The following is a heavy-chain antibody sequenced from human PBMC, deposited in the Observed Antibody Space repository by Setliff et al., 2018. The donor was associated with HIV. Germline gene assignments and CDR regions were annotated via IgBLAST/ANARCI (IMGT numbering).Heavy chain of an antibody. J-gene: IGHJ1*01. CDR2: IIPIFGTA. CDR3: ARVGNYYESSGYFTRYFQY. CDR1: GGTFSSYA. D-gene: IGHD3-22*01. Sequence: SVKVSCKASGGTFSSYAISWVRQAPGQGLEWMGGIIPIFGTANYAQKFQGRVTITADESTSTAYMKLSSLRSEDTAVYYCARVGNYYESSGYFTRYFQYWGQGTLVTVSS. V-gene: IGHV1-69*13.